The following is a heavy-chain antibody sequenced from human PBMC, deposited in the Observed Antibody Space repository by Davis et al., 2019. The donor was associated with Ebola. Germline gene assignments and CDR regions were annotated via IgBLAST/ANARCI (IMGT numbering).Heavy chain of an antibody. J-gene: IGHJ1*01. Sequence: GESLKISCTASGFTFGDYAMSWVRQAPGKGLEWVGFIRSKAYGGTTEYAASVKGRFTISRDDSKSIAYLQMNSLKTEDTAVYYCTRDCSSTSCSMRAEYFQHWGQGTLVTVSS. CDR2: IRSKAYGGTT. V-gene: IGHV3-49*04. CDR3: TRDCSSTSCSMRAEYFQH. D-gene: IGHD2-2*01. CDR1: GFTFGDYA.